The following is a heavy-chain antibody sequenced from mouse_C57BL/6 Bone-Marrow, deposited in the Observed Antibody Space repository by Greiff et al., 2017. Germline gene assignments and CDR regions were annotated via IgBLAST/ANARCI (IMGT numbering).Heavy chain of an antibody. CDR3: TTRYGNYVGYAMDY. CDR2: IDPEDGDT. Sequence: EVQLQQSGAELVRPGASVKLSCTASGFNIKDYYMHWVKQRPEQGLEWIGRIDPEDGDTEYAPKFQGKATMTADTSSNTAYLQLSSLTSEDTAVYYCTTRYGNYVGYAMDYWGQGTSVTVSS. J-gene: IGHJ4*01. V-gene: IGHV14-1*01. D-gene: IGHD2-1*01. CDR1: GFNIKDYY.